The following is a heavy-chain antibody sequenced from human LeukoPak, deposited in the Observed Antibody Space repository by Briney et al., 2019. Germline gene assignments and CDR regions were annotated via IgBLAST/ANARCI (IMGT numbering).Heavy chain of an antibody. Sequence: SETLSLTCAVYGGSFSGYYWSWIRQPPGKGLEWIGEINHSGSTNYNPSLKSRVTISVDTSKNQFSLKLSSVTAADTAVYYCARGPHLTMIVVVGKSYFDDGGQGTLVTVSS. J-gene: IGHJ4*02. CDR3: ARGPHLTMIVVVGKSYFDD. CDR1: GGSFSGYY. D-gene: IGHD3-22*01. CDR2: INHSGST. V-gene: IGHV4-34*01.